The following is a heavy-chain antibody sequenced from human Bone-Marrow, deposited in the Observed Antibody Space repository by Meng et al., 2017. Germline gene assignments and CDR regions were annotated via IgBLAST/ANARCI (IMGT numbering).Heavy chain of an antibody. D-gene: IGHD3-10*01. CDR2: INHSGST. Sequence: VQLQQWGAGLLKPSEPLSLTCAVYGGSFSGYYWSWIRQPPGKGLEWIGEINHSGSTNYNPSLKSRVTISVDTSKNQFSLKLSSVTAADTAVYYCARGGVRGGIDYWGQGTLVTVSS. CDR3: ARGGVRGGIDY. CDR1: GGSFSGYY. J-gene: IGHJ4*02. V-gene: IGHV4-34*01.